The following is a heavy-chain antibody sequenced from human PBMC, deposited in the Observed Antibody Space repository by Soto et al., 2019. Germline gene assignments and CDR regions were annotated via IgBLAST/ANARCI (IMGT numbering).Heavy chain of an antibody. V-gene: IGHV4-31*03. CDR2: IYYSGST. CDR1: GGSISSGGYY. CDR3: ARVTMVRGVKEGGFAFDI. D-gene: IGHD3-10*01. Sequence: QVQLQESGPGLVKPSQTLSLTCTVSGGSISSGGYYWSWIRQHPGKGLEWIGYIYYSGSTYYNPSLKSRVTISVDTSKNQFSLKLSSVTAADTAVYYCARVTMVRGVKEGGFAFDIWGQGTMVTVSS. J-gene: IGHJ3*02.